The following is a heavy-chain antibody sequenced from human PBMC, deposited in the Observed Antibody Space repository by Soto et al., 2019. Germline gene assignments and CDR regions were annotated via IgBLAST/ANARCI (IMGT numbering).Heavy chain of an antibody. J-gene: IGHJ4*02. CDR1: GFTFSLYS. V-gene: IGHV3-21*01. Sequence: GGSLRLSCAASGFTFSLYSMIWVRQAPGKGLEWVSSISSSSSYIYYADSMKGRFTPSRDNAQNSLYLQMNSLRVDDTAVYYCVRARATDSRPDYWGQGTLVTVSS. CDR2: ISSSSSYI. D-gene: IGHD3-22*01. CDR3: VRARATDSRPDY.